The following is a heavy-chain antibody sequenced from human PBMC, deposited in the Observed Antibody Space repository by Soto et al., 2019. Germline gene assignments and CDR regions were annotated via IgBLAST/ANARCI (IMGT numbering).Heavy chain of an antibody. CDR1: GFTFSACC. D-gene: IGHD6-19*01. V-gene: IGHV3-7*01. J-gene: IGHJ4*02. CDR2: IKHDGSPK. CDR3: ARDSVSANTHWTFRFDY. Sequence: GGSLRLSCTASGFTFSACCMSRVRQAPGKGLEWVPNIKHDGSPKYYVCSVKGRFSISRDNTKNALFLQMDSLRAEDSALYYSARDSVSANTHWTFRFDYWGRGILVTVSS.